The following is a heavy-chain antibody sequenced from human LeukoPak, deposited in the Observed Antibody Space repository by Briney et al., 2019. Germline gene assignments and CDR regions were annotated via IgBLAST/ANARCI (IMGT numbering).Heavy chain of an antibody. CDR2: ISYDGSNK. D-gene: IGHD6-13*01. CDR3: AKDRYSSSFDY. CDR1: GFIFSNYG. J-gene: IGHJ4*02. Sequence: GGSLRLSCAASGFIFSNYGMHWVRQAPGKGLEWVAVISYDGSNKYYADSVKGRFTIFRDNSKNTLYLQMNSLRPEDTAVYYCAKDRYSSSFDYWGQGTLVTVSS. V-gene: IGHV3-30*18.